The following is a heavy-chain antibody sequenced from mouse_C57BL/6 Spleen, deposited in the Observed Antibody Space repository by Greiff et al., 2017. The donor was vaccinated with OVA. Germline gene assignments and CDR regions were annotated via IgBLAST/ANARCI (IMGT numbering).Heavy chain of an antibody. Sequence: QVTLKVSGPGILQSSQTLSLTCSFSGFSLSTSGMGVSWIRQPSGKGLDWLAHIYWDDDKRYNPSLKSRLPISKDTSRNQVFLKITSVDTADTATYYCARRIYYDYGYWYFDVWGTGTTVTVSS. CDR3: ARRIYYDYGYWYFDV. CDR2: IYWDDDK. CDR1: GFSLSTSGMG. D-gene: IGHD2-4*01. V-gene: IGHV8-12*01. J-gene: IGHJ1*03.